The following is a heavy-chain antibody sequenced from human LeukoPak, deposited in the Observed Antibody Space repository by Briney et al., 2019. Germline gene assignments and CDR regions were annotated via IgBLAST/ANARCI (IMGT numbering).Heavy chain of an antibody. Sequence: PSETLSLTCTVSGGSISSGSYYWSWIRQPAGKGLEWIGRIYTSGSTNYNPSLESRVTISVDTSRNQFSLKLSSVTAADTAAYYCARVIWFGGVFDYWGQGTLVTVSS. V-gene: IGHV4-61*02. D-gene: IGHD3-10*01. CDR1: GGSISSGSYY. J-gene: IGHJ4*02. CDR3: ARVIWFGGVFDY. CDR2: IYTSGST.